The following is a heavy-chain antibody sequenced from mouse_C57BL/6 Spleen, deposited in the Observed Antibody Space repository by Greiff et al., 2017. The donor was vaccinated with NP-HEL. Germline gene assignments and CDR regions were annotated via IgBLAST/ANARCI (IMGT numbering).Heavy chain of an antibody. J-gene: IGHJ1*03. CDR1: GYSITSGYY. CDR2: ISYDGSN. D-gene: IGHD2-14*01. V-gene: IGHV3-6*01. Sequence: EVKLMESGPGLVKPSQSLSLTCSVTGYSITSGYYWNWIRQFPGNKLEWMGYISYDGSNNYNPSLKNRISITRDTSKNQFFLKLNSVTTEDTATYYCARDRYDGGFDVWGTGTTVTVSS. CDR3: ARDRYDGGFDV.